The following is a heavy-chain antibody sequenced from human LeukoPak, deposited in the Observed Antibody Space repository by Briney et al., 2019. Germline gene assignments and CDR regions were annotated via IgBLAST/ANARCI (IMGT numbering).Heavy chain of an antibody. CDR2: MNPKSGNT. CDR1: GYTFTSND. V-gene: IGHV1-8*01. CDR3: ARAFQGDYGFDY. Sequence: GSSVKVSCKASGYTFTSNDINWVRQATGQGPEWMGWMNPKSGNTGYAQKFQGRVTMTRNTSISTAYMELSSLRSEDTAVYYCARAFQGDYGFDYWGQGTLVTVSS. J-gene: IGHJ4*02. D-gene: IGHD4-17*01.